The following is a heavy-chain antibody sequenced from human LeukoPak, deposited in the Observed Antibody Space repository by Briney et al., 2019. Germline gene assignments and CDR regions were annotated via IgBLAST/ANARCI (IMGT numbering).Heavy chain of an antibody. CDR3: ALYSSTWY. CDR2: INPTGGST. CDR1: GYAFTTYY. D-gene: IGHD6-13*01. Sequence: ASVKVSCKASGYAFTTYYIHWVRQAPGQGLEWMGIINPTGGSTTYAQKFQGRVTMTRDTSTSTVFMEVNSLRSEDTAVYYCALYSSTWYWGQGTLVTVSS. J-gene: IGHJ4*02. V-gene: IGHV1-46*01.